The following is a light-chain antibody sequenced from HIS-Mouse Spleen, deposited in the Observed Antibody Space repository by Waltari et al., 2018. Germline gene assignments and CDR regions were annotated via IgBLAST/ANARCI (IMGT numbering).Light chain of an antibody. CDR1: SSNIGSNY. V-gene: IGLV1-47*01. CDR2: RNN. Sequence: QSVLTQPPSASGTPGQRVTISCSGSSSNIGSNYVYWYQQLPGTAPKLLSYRNNRRPSGVPDGFSGSKSGTSASLAISGLRSEDEADYYCAAWDDSLSGRVFGGGTKLTVL. J-gene: IGLJ3*02. CDR3: AAWDDSLSGRV.